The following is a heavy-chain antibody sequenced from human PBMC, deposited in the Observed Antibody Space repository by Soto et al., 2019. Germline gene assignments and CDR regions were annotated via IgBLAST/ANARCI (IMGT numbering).Heavy chain of an antibody. CDR3: ARGGNRYSNDASGVGGFDY. CDR2: VHHTGAT. Sequence: SPTRSLTRTVSGASISSSCWSWIRQSPERGLEWIAYVHHTGATNYNPSLKSRVTLSLDTSKGQFSLNLTSLTTADTAVYFCARGGNRYSNDASGVGGFDYWGQGSPVTVS. J-gene: IGHJ4*02. D-gene: IGHD5-12*01. CDR1: GASISSSC. V-gene: IGHV4-59*01.